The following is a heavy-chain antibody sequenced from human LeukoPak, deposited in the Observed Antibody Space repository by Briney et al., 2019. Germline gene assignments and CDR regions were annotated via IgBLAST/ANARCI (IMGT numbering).Heavy chain of an antibody. CDR2: IEQDGLDK. D-gene: IGHD5/OR15-5a*01. J-gene: IGHJ6*03. CDR3: ARDLYDRPMFYYYMDV. CDR1: GFTFSSYA. Sequence: GGSLRLSCAASGFTFSSYAMTWVRQAPGEGLEWVANIEQDGLDKYYVDSVKDRFTISRDNAKNSLYLQMNGLRAEDTAVYYCARDLYDRPMFYYYMDVWGKGTTVTVSS. V-gene: IGHV3-7*01.